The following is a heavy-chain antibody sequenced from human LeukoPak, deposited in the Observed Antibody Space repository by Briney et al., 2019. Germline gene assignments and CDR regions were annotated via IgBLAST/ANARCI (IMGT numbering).Heavy chain of an antibody. J-gene: IGHJ4*02. Sequence: GASVKVSCKASGYTFTGYYMHWVRQAPGQGLEWMGWINPNSGGTNCAQKFQGRVTMTRDTSISTAYMELSRLRSDDTAVYYCARVWRLASFDYWGQGTLVTVSS. CDR3: ARVWRLASFDY. D-gene: IGHD6-19*01. V-gene: IGHV1-2*02. CDR2: INPNSGGT. CDR1: GYTFTGYY.